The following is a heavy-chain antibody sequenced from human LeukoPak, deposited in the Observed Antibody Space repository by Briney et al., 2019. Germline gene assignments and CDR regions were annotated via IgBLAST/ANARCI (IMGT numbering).Heavy chain of an antibody. CDR2: IKEDGSEK. CDR1: GFIFNHYW. CDR3: ARIGYSSSSFDY. D-gene: IGHD6-6*01. J-gene: IGHJ4*02. V-gene: IGHV3-7*01. Sequence: PGGSLRLSCAASGFIFNHYWMSWVRQAPGKGLEWVANIKEDGSEKHYADSMEGRFTISGDNAKNLVYLQKNNLRAEDTGVYYCARIGYSSSSFDYWGQGTLVTVSS.